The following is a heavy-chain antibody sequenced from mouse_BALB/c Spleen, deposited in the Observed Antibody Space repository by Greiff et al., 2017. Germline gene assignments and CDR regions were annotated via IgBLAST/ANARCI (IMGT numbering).Heavy chain of an antibody. D-gene: IGHD2-1*01. V-gene: IGHV2-9*02. CDR3: ARDRGYYGIFAY. CDR1: GFSLTSYG. CDR2: IWAGGST. Sequence: QVQLKQSGPGLVAPSQSLSITCTVSGFSLTSYGVHWVRQPPGKGLEWLGVIWAGGSTNYNSALMSRLSISKDNSKSQVFLKMNSLQTDDTAMYYCARDRGYYGIFAYWGQGTLVTVSA. J-gene: IGHJ3*01.